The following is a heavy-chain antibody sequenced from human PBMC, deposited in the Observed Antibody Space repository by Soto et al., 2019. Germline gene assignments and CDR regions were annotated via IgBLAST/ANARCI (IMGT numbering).Heavy chain of an antibody. CDR1: GYTFTGYY. V-gene: IGHV1-2*04. J-gene: IGHJ6*02. CDR2: INPNSGGT. Sequence: GASVKVSCKASGYTFTGYYMHWVRQAPGQGLEWMGWINPNSGGTNYAQKFQGWVTMTRDTSISTAYMELSRLRSDDTAVYYCARDYSSGWYEAGLGGMAVWGQGTTVTVSS. D-gene: IGHD6-19*01. CDR3: ARDYSSGWYEAGLGGMAV.